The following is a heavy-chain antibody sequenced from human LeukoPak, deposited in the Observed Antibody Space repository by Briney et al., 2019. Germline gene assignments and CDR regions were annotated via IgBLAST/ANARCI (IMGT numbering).Heavy chain of an antibody. Sequence: GRSLRLSCAASGFTFSNYAMHWVRQAPGKGLEWVAVISYDGSNKYYADSVKGRFTISRDNSKNTLYLQMNSLRAEDTAVYYCASTSPRHGYSYGYPFDYWGQGTLVTVSS. D-gene: IGHD5-18*01. CDR2: ISYDGSNK. V-gene: IGHV3-30*04. J-gene: IGHJ4*02. CDR3: ASTSPRHGYSYGYPFDY. CDR1: GFTFSNYA.